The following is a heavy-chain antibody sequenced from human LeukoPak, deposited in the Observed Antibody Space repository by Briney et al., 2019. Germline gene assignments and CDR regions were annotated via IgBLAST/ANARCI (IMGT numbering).Heavy chain of an antibody. D-gene: IGHD3-10*01. Sequence: MTGGSLRLSCAASAFTFSSYSMNWVRQAPGKGREWVSSISSSSTYIYHADSVKGRFTISKDNAKNSLYLQMNSLRAEDTAVYYCASYYGSGKKDYWGQGTLVTVSS. CDR2: ISSSSTYI. V-gene: IGHV3-21*01. CDR1: AFTFSSYS. CDR3: ASYYGSGKKDY. J-gene: IGHJ4*02.